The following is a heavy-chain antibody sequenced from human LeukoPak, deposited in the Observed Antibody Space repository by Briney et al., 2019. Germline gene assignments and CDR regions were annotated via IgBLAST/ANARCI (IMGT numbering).Heavy chain of an antibody. CDR3: ASEMGSTSCYTPQCWFDP. V-gene: IGHV1-69*13. CDR2: IIPIFGTA. J-gene: IGHJ5*02. D-gene: IGHD2-2*02. CDR1: GGTFSSYA. Sequence: SVKVSCKASGGTFSSYAISWVRQAPGQGLEWMGGIIPIFGTANYAQKFQGRVTITADESTSTAYMELSSLRSEDTAVYYCASEMGSTSCYTPQCWFDPWGQGTLVTVSP.